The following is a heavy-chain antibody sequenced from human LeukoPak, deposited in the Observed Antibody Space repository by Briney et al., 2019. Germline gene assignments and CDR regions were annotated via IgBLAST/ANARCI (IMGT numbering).Heavy chain of an antibody. CDR2: ITGSGGST. D-gene: IGHD3-10*01. CDR1: GFTFSSYG. Sequence: PGGSLRLSCAASGFTFSSYGMSWVRQAPGKGLEWVSAITGSGGSTYYADSVKGRFTISRDNSKNTLYLQMNSLRAEDTAVYYCARVNGPGGSGSPFDYWGQGTLVTVSS. J-gene: IGHJ4*02. V-gene: IGHV3-23*01. CDR3: ARVNGPGGSGSPFDY.